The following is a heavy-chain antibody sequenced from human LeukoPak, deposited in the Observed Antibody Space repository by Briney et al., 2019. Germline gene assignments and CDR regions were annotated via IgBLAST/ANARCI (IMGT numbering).Heavy chain of an antibody. CDR2: LWYDGSNT. V-gene: IGHV3-33*01. Sequence: PGGSLGLSCVPSGFTFSSYDMHWVRQAPGKGLEWVAVLWYDGSNTYYADSVKGRFTISRDNSKNTLYLQMNSLRAEDTAVYYCAREKDRVFDSWGQGTPVTVSS. D-gene: IGHD1-14*01. CDR1: GFTFSSYD. CDR3: AREKDRVFDS. J-gene: IGHJ4*02.